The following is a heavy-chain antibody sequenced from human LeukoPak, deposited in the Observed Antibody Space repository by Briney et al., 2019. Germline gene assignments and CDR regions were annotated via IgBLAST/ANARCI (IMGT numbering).Heavy chain of an antibody. D-gene: IGHD3-10*01. CDR2: IDWDDDK. CDR1: GFSLSTSGMR. J-gene: IGHJ5*02. Sequence: SGPALVKPTQTLTLTCTFSGFSLSTSGMRVSWIRQPPGKALEWLARIDWDDDKFYSTSLKTRLTISKDTSKNQVVLTMTNMDPVDTATYYCARTWEYGSGSVWFDPWGQGTLSPSPQ. V-gene: IGHV2-70*04. CDR3: ARTWEYGSGSVWFDP.